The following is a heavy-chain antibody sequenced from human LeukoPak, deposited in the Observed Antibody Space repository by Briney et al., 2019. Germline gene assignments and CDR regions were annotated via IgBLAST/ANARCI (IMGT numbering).Heavy chain of an antibody. D-gene: IGHD2/OR15-2a*01. CDR1: GGSISSSSYY. Sequence: PSETLSLTCTVSGGSISSSSYYWGWIRQPPGKGLEWIGSIYYSGSAYYNPSLKSRVTISVDTSKNQFSLKLSSATAADTAVYYCAITYSPTDWFDPWGQGTLVTVSS. CDR2: IYYSGSA. CDR3: AITYSPTDWFDP. V-gene: IGHV4-39*01. J-gene: IGHJ5*02.